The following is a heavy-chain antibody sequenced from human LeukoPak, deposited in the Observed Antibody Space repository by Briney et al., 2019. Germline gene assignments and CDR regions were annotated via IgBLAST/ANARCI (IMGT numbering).Heavy chain of an antibody. CDR3: ARTFSESYYYYGMDV. CDR2: VYYSGRT. V-gene: IGHV4-59*01. Sequence: SETLSLTCTVSGGSISSYYWSWIRQPPGKGLEWIGYVYYSGRTNYNPSLKSRVTISVDTSKNQFTLKLSSVTAADTAVYYCARTFSESYYYYGMDVWGQGTTVTVSS. J-gene: IGHJ6*02. CDR1: GGSISSYY. D-gene: IGHD1-26*01.